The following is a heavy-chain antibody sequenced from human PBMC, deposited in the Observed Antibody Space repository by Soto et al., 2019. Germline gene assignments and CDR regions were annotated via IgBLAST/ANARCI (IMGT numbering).Heavy chain of an antibody. V-gene: IGHV4-31*03. CDR1: GGSISSGGYY. CDR3: ARDSRVDYIWGSYRYTSYFDY. J-gene: IGHJ4*02. Sequence: KPSETLSLTCTVSGGSISSGGYYWSWIRQHPGKGLEWIGYIYYSGSTYYNPSLKSRVTISVDTSKNQFSLKLSSVTAADTAVYYCARDSRVDYIWGSYRYTSYFDYWGQGTLVTVSS. D-gene: IGHD3-16*02. CDR2: IYYSGST.